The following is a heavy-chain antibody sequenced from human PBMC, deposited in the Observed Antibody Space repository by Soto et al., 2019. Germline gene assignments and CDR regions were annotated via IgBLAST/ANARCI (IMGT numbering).Heavy chain of an antibody. CDR3: AEGDHSCYRGNECFDP. V-gene: IGHV3-23*01. J-gene: IGHJ2*01. Sequence: EVQLLESGGGLVQPGGSLRLSCAASGFTFSDYAMSWVRQAPGKGLEWVSGISASGSDSDDTTSYAGSVAGRFTISRDNTSNKLLLQPISRRREDTAMYYCAEGDHSCYRGNECFDPWGRGTLVIVSS. CDR2: ISASGSDSDDTT. CDR1: GFTFSDYA. D-gene: IGHD3-16*02.